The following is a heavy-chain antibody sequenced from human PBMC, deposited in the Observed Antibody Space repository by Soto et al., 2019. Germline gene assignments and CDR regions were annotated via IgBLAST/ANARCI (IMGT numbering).Heavy chain of an antibody. Sequence: SETLSLTCTVSGGSINSYYWSWIRQPPGKGLEWIGYIYYSGSTNYNPSLNSRVTISVDTSKNQFSLTVTSVTAADTAVYYCARRIVDTETFDYWGQGTLVTVSS. J-gene: IGHJ4*02. CDR2: IYYSGST. CDR3: ARRIVDTETFDY. V-gene: IGHV4-59*08. D-gene: IGHD5-12*01. CDR1: GGSINSYY.